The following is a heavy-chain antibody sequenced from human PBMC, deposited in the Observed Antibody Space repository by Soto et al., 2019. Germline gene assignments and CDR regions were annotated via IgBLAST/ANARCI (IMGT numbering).Heavy chain of an antibody. V-gene: IGHV1-69*02. CDR2: IIPILGIA. J-gene: IGHJ6*03. Sequence: QVQLVQSGAEVQKPGSSEKVSCKASGGTFSSYTISWVRQAPGQGLEWMGRIIPILGIANYAQKFQGRVTITADKSTSTAYMELSSLRSEDTAVYYCARGQRGYSYGYGNYYYYMDVWGKGTTVTVSS. CDR1: GGTFSSYT. CDR3: ARGQRGYSYGYGNYYYYMDV. D-gene: IGHD5-18*01.